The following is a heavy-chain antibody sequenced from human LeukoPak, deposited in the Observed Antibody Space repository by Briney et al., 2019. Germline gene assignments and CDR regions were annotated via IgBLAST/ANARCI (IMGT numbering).Heavy chain of an antibody. CDR3: ARGLGRTAMVTRGGVRFDY. V-gene: IGHV1-2*02. Sequence: ASVKVSCKASGYIFTGYFMHWVRQAPGQGLEWMGWLNPNSGDTNYAQKFQGRVTMTRDTSISTAYMELSRLRSDDTAVYYCARGLGRTAMVTRGGVRFDYWGQGTLVTVSS. J-gene: IGHJ4*02. D-gene: IGHD5-18*01. CDR2: LNPNSGDT. CDR1: GYIFTGYF.